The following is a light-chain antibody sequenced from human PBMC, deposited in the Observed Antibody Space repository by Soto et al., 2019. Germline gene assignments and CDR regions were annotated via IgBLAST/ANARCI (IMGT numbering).Light chain of an antibody. CDR1: SSNIGSNY. CDR2: KNY. V-gene: IGLV1-47*01. CDR3: AAWDDSLSGL. J-gene: IGLJ2*01. Sequence: QPVLTQPPSASGTPGQRVTISCFGSSSNIGSNYVYWYQQLPGTAPKLLIYKNYQRPSGVPDRFSGSKSGTSASLAISGLRPEDEADYYCAAWDDSLSGLFGGGTKLTVL.